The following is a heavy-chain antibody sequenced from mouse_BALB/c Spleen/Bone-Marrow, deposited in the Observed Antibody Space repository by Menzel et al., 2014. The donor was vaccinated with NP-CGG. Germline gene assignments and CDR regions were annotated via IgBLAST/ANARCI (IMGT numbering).Heavy chain of an antibody. D-gene: IGHD1-1*01. Sequence: EVQLQQSGAEPVKPGASVKLSCTASGFNIKDTYMHWVKQRPEQGLEWIGRVDPANGNTKYDPKFQGKATITADTSSSTPFFQLRSPTSEDTALYYSVRGHVFYVGYYFDNWGQGTTLTLS. J-gene: IGHJ2*01. CDR3: VRGHVFYVGYYFDN. V-gene: IGHV14-3*02. CDR2: VDPANGNT. CDR1: GFNIKDTY.